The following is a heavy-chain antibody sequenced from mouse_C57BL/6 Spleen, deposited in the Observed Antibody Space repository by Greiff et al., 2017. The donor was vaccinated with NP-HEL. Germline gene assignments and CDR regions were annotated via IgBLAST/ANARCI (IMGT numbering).Heavy chain of an antibody. Sequence: VQLKESGPGLVKPSQSLSLTCSVTGYSITSGYYWNWIRQFPGNQLEWMGYISYDGSNNYNPSLKNRISITRDTSKNQFFLKLNSVTTEDTATYYCANGNYWYFDVWGTGTTVTVSS. V-gene: IGHV3-6*01. CDR1: GYSITSGYY. CDR2: ISYDGSN. CDR3: ANGNYWYFDV. J-gene: IGHJ1*03. D-gene: IGHD2-1*01.